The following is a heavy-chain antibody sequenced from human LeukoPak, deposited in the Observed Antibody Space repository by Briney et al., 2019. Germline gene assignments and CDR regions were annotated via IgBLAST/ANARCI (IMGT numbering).Heavy chain of an antibody. J-gene: IGHJ4*02. CDR1: GFTISSYW. CDR3: ARDLTASGSFDY. D-gene: IGHD3-9*01. V-gene: IGHV3-7*04. CDR2: IRGDGGLE. Sequence: PGGSLRLSCAASGFTISSYWMTWLRQAPGKGLEWVANIRGDGGLEYFVDSVKGRFSISRDNAKNSFYLQMNGLRADDTAVYYCARDLTASGSFDYWGQGTLVTVSS.